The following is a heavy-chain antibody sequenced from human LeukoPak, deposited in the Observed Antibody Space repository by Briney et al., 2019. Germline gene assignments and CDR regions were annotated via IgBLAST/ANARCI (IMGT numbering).Heavy chain of an antibody. CDR3: ARDREYCSSTSCYTDGAFDI. CDR1: GFTFSSYG. D-gene: IGHD2-2*02. CDR2: IWYDGSNK. V-gene: IGHV3-33*01. J-gene: IGHJ3*02. Sequence: GGSLSLSCAASGFTFSSYGMHWVRQAPGKGLEWVAVIWYDGSNKYYADSVKGRFTISRDNSKNTLCLQMNSLRAEDTAVYYCARDREYCSSTSCYTDGAFDIWGQGTMVTVSS.